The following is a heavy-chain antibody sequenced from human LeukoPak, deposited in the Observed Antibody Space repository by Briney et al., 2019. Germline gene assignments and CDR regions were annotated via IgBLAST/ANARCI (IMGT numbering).Heavy chain of an antibody. CDR1: EYTFTGYY. CDR2: INPNSGAT. J-gene: IGHJ4*02. CDR3: ARGFGSRGIDY. D-gene: IGHD2-2*01. Sequence: ASVKVSCKTSEYTFTGYYMHWVRLPPGQGLEWMGWINPNSGATDYAQKFQDRVTMTRDTSINTAYMELSILRSDDTAVYYCARGFGSRGIDYWGQGTLVTVSS. V-gene: IGHV1-2*02.